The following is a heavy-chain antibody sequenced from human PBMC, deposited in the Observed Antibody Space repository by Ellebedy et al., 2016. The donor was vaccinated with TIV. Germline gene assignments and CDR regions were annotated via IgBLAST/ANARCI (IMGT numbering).Heavy chain of an antibody. CDR1: GGSLSSDY. D-gene: IGHD1-20*01. J-gene: IGHJ3*02. V-gene: IGHV4-30-4*08. CDR2: IYYSGSA. CDR3: ARGLTGNAFDI. Sequence: MPSETLSLTCAVHGGSLSSDYWSRIRQSPEKGLEWVGYIYYSGSAYYNSSLKGRVKISVDRSKKQISLELNSVTAADTAVYFCARGLTGNAFDIWGQGTMVTVSS.